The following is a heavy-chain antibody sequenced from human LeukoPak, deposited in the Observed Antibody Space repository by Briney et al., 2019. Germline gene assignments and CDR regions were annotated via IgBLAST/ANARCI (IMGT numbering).Heavy chain of an antibody. V-gene: IGHV3-53*01. CDR1: GLTGSHNY. D-gene: IGHD4-17*01. CDR2: IHTSGDT. CDR3: IVFGDSNH. J-gene: IGHJ5*02. Sequence: GGSLRLSCAASGLTGSHNYVSWVRQAPGTGLEWVSAIHTSGDTCYADSVKGRFTISRDTSKNTLYLQINSLRVEDTAVYYCIVFGDSNHWGQGTLVTVSS.